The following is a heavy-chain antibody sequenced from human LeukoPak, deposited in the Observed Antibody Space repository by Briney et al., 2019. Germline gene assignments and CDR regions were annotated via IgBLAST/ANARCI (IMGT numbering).Heavy chain of an antibody. V-gene: IGHV4-59*01. CDR3: ASAYRTTWNT. CDR1: GGSISSYY. CDR2: IYYIGST. J-gene: IGHJ5*02. Sequence: SETLSLTCTVSGGSISSYYWSWIRQPPGKGLEGRGYIYYIGSTNYNPSLKSRVTISVDPSKNQFSLKLSSVTAADTAVYYCASAYRTTWNTWGQGTLVTVSS. D-gene: IGHD1-1*01.